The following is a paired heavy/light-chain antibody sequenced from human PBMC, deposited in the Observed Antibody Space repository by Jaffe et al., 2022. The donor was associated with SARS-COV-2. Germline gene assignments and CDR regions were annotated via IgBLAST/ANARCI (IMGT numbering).Heavy chain of an antibody. CDR1: GFSFSSYP. CDR2: ISSSGDRT. CDR3: VKDGGVEKTGYFDY. J-gene: IGHJ4*02. D-gene: IGHD3-3*01. V-gene: IGHV3-64D*09. Sequence: EVQLVESGGGLVQPGGSLRLSCSASGFSFSSYPMHWVRQTPGKGLEYVSVISSSGDRTYYADSVRGRFTISRDNSQDTLSLQMSSLRADDTAVYYCVKDGGVEKTGYFDYWGQGALVAVSS.
Light chain of an antibody. CDR1: QSIGRW. V-gene: IGKV1-5*03. CDR3: QQYNSYSPT. CDR2: KAS. Sequence: DIQMTQSPSTLSASVGDRVTITCRASQSIGRWLAWYQQKPGKAPKFLIYKASTLEIGVPSRFSGSGSGTEFTLTISSLQPDDFATYYCQQYNSYSPTFGQGTKVEV. J-gene: IGKJ1*01.